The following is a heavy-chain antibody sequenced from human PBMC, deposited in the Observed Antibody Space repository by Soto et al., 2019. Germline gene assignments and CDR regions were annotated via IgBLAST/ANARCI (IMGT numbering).Heavy chain of an antibody. D-gene: IGHD6-13*01. Sequence: SQTLSLTCAISVDIVSSNSAAWNCIRQSPSRGLEWLGRTYYRSKWYNDYAVSVKSRITINPDTSKNQFSLQLNSVTPEDTAVYYCARAAGGTSMWFDPWGQGTLGTVSS. V-gene: IGHV6-1*01. J-gene: IGHJ5*02. CDR2: TYYRSKWYN. CDR3: ARAAGGTSMWFDP. CDR1: VDIVSSNSAA.